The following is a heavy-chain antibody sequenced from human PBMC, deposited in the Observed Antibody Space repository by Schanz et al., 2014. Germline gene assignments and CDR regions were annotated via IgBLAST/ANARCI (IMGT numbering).Heavy chain of an antibody. CDR2: IRYDGSNK. CDR3: AKRCSSTSCSHGAFDI. J-gene: IGHJ3*02. D-gene: IGHD2-2*01. V-gene: IGHV3-30*02. Sequence: QVQLVESGGGVVQPGGSLRLSCAASGFTFSSYSMHWVRQAPGKGLDWVAFIRYDGSNKYYADSVKGRFTISRDNSKNTLYLQMNSLRDEDTAMYYCAKRCSSTSCSHGAFDIWGQGTMVTVSS. CDR1: GFTFSSYS.